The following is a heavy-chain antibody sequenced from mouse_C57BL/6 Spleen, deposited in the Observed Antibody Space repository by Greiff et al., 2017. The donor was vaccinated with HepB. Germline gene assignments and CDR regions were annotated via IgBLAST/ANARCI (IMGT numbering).Heavy chain of an antibody. CDR2: ISYDGSN. V-gene: IGHV3-6*01. J-gene: IGHJ3*01. CDR3: ARERVYDYDGAAWFAY. Sequence: EVKLVESGPGLVKPSQSLSLTCSVTGYSITSGYYWNWIRQFPGNKLEWMGYISYDGSNNYNPSLKNRISITRDTSKNQFFLKLNSVTTEDTATYYCARERVYDYDGAAWFAYWGQGTLVTVSA. D-gene: IGHD2-4*01. CDR1: GYSITSGYY.